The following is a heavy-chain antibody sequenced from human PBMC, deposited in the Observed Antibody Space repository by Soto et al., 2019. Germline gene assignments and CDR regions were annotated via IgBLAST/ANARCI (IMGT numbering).Heavy chain of an antibody. Sequence: QVQLVESGGGVVQPGGSLRLSCAASGFTFSSHAVHWVRQGPGKGLEWVAVISHDGSNKYYGDSVKGRFTISRDNSKYTMYMQMNSLRVEDTALYYCAKVSRPLRVLTPAFDYWGQGTLVTASS. CDR1: GFTFSSHA. V-gene: IGHV3-30-3*01. CDR2: ISHDGSNK. D-gene: IGHD3-3*01. CDR3: AKVSRPLRVLTPAFDY. J-gene: IGHJ4*02.